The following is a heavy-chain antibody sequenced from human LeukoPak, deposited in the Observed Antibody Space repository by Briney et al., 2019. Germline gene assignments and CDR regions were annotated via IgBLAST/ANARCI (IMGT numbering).Heavy chain of an antibody. V-gene: IGHV1-69*06. D-gene: IGHD1-20*01. J-gene: IGHJ6*03. CDR1: GYTFTSYG. Sequence: SVKVSCKASGYTFTSYGISWVRQAPGQGLEWMGGIIPIFGTANYAQKFQGRVTITADKSTSTAYMELSSLRSEDTAVYYCAMISPITGTTDYYYYVDVWGKGTTVTVSS. CDR2: IIPIFGTA. CDR3: AMISPITGTTDYYYYVDV.